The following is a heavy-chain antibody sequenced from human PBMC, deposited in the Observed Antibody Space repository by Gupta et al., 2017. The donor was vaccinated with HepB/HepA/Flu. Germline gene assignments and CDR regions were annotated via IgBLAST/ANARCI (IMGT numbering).Heavy chain of an antibody. Sequence: QVHLVQSGAEVKKPGASVKVSCKTSGYTFTGNYLHWVRQAPGQGLEWMAWINPNSGATDYAEKFQGRLTVTRDTSISTAYMELNGLGTDDTAMYYCARDSLSTTTTQGYSDFDYWGRGTLVAVSS. CDR3: ARDSLSTTTTQGYSDFDY. D-gene: IGHD2-21*01. CDR2: INPNSGAT. V-gene: IGHV1-2*02. J-gene: IGHJ4*02. CDR1: GYTFTGNY.